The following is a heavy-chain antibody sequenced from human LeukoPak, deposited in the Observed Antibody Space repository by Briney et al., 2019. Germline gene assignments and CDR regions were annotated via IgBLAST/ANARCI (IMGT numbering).Heavy chain of an antibody. Sequence: GGSLRLSCAASGFTYSSYWMHWVRQAPGKGLVWVSRINTDGSSTSYADSVKGRFTISRDNAKNTLYLQMNSLRAEDTAVYYCEVRGYSYGPCDYWGQGTLVTVSS. CDR2: INTDGSST. CDR1: GFTYSSYW. J-gene: IGHJ4*02. V-gene: IGHV3-74*01. D-gene: IGHD5-18*01. CDR3: EVRGYSYGPCDY.